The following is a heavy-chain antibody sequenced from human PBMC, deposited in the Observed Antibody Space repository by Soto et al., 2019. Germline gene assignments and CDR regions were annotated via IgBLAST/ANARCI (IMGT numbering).Heavy chain of an antibody. CDR2: ISFDGTTI. J-gene: IGHJ6*02. V-gene: IGHV3-30*18. D-gene: IGHD3-10*01. CDR1: GFDFTNDG. CDR3: AKGQGGSPPGGMDV. Sequence: QVVLVESGGGVVQPGRALRLSCAASGFDFTNDGMLWVRQAPGKGLEWVALISFDGTTIHYGDSVKGRFTISRDNSKNTRFLQMNSLRPEDTGVYYCAKGQGGSPPGGMDVWGQGTTVTVSS.